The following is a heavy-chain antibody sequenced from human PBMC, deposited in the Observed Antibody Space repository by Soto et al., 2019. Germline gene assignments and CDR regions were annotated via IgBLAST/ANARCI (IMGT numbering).Heavy chain of an antibody. CDR1: GYTLTELS. CDR3: ATDSHVTDWFDP. V-gene: IGHV1-24*01. J-gene: IGHJ5*02. Sequence: ASVKFSCKVSGYTLTELSMHWVRQAPGKGLEWMGGFDPEDGETIYAQKFQGRVTMTEDTSTDTAYMELSSLRSEDTAVYYCATDSHVTDWFDPWGQGTLVTVSS. D-gene: IGHD4-4*01. CDR2: FDPEDGET.